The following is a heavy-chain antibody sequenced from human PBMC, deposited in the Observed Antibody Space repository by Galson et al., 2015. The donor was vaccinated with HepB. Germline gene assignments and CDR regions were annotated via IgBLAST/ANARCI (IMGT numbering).Heavy chain of an antibody. D-gene: IGHD6-13*01. J-gene: IGHJ5*02. CDR3: VREGTSSWYGFIRWFDP. V-gene: IGHV3-30-3*01. Sequence: SLRLSCAASGFTFSSYAMHWVRQAPGKGLEWVAEISFDGHNKNYADSVKGRFTISRENSKSTLFLQMNSLRIEDTAVYYCVREGTSSWYGFIRWFDPWGQGTLVAVSP. CDR1: GFTFSSYA. CDR2: ISFDGHNK.